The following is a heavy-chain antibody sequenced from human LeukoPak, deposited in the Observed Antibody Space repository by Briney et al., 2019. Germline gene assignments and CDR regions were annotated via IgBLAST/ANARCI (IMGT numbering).Heavy chain of an antibody. CDR1: GGSISSSSYY. D-gene: IGHD4-11*01. CDR2: VYYTGNT. J-gene: IGHJ5*02. V-gene: IGHV4-39*07. Sequence: PSETLSFTCTVSGGSISSSSYYWGWIRQPPGKGLEYIGSVYYTGNTYYNPSLKSRVTISVDTSKIQFSLKLNSVTAADTAVYYCSTSTGTTYNSFDPWGQGTLVTVSS. CDR3: STSTGTTYNSFDP.